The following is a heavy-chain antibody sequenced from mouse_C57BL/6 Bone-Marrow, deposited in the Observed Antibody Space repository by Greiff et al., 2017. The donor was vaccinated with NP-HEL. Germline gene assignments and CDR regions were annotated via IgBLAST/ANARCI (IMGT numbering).Heavy chain of an antibody. D-gene: IGHD1-1*01. CDR2: IYPGSGST. CDR1: GYTFTSYW. V-gene: IGHV1-55*01. CDR3: ARATTGVAGDY. J-gene: IGHJ2*01. Sequence: VQLQQPGAELVKPGASVKMSCKASGYTFTSYWITWVKQRPGQGLEWIGYIYPGSGSTNYNEKFKSKATLTVDTSSSTAYMQLSSLTSEDSAVYYCARATTGVAGDYWGQGTTLTVSS.